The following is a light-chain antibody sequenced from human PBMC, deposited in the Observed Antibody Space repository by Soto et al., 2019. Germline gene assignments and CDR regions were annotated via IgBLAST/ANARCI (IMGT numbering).Light chain of an antibody. CDR3: SSYTSSSPYV. V-gene: IGLV2-14*01. CDR2: EVS. Sequence: QAVVTQPASVSGSPGQSITISCTGTSSDVSGYNYVSWYQQHPGKAPKLMIYEVSNRPSGVSNRFSGSKSGNTASLTISGLQAEDEADYYCSSYTSSSPYVFGTGTKLTVL. J-gene: IGLJ1*01. CDR1: SSDVSGYNY.